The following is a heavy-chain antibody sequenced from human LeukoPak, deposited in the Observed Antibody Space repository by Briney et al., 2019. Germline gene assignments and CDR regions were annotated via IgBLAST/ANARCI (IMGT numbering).Heavy chain of an antibody. J-gene: IGHJ6*02. CDR3: ATGLLWFGELLRTGDYYYYGMDV. Sequence: GGSLRLSCAASGFTFSSYVMSWVRQAPGKGLEWVSAISGSGGSTYYADSVKGRFTISRDNSKNTLYLQMNSLRAEDTAVYYCATGLLWFGELLRTGDYYYYGMDVWGQGTTVTVSS. V-gene: IGHV3-23*01. D-gene: IGHD3-10*01. CDR1: GFTFSSYV. CDR2: ISGSGGST.